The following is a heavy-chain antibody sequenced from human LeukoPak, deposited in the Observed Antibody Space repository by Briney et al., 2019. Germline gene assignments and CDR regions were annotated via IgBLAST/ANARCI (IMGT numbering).Heavy chain of an antibody. CDR1: GGSISRSDYY. CDR2: IYYSGNT. CDR3: ARDKREPRYAFDI. D-gene: IGHD1-26*01. J-gene: IGHJ3*02. V-gene: IGHV4-39*07. Sequence: SETLSLTCTVSGGSISRSDYYWGWIRQPPGKGLEWIGSIYYSGNTYYNPSLKSRVAISVDTSTNQFSLKLSSVTAADTAVYYCARDKREPRYAFDIWGQGTMVTVSS.